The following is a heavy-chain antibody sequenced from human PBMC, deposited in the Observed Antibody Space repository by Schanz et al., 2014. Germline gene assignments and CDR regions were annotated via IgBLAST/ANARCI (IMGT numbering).Heavy chain of an antibody. Sequence: EVQLLESGGGLVQPGGSLRLSCLASGFAFSSYGMNWLRQAPGKGLEWVSVIGVDGTTTYYADSVKGRFTISRDNSKNTLYLQMNSLRPEDAAVYYCAKYRSYYRGSGSGRELESWGQGTLVTVSS. D-gene: IGHD3-10*01. J-gene: IGHJ4*02. CDR3: AKYRSYYRGSGSGRELES. CDR1: GFAFSSYG. CDR2: IGVDGTTT. V-gene: IGHV3-23*01.